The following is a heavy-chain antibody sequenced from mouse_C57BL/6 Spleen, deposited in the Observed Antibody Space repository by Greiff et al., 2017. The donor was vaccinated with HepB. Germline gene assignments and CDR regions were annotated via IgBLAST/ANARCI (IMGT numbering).Heavy chain of an antibody. D-gene: IGHD6-1*01. V-gene: IGHV7-1*01. J-gene: IGHJ3*01. Sequence: EVMLVESGGGLVQSGRSLRLSCATSGFTFSDFYMEWVRQAPGKGLEWIAASRNKANDYTTEYSASVKGRFIVSRDTSQSILYLQMNALRAEDTAIYYCARASLWDDWFAYWGKGTLVTVSA. CDR2: SRNKANDYTT. CDR3: ARASLWDDWFAY. CDR1: GFTFSDFY.